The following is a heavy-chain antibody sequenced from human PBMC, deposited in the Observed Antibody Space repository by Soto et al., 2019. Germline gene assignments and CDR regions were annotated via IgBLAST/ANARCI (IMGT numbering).Heavy chain of an antibody. Sequence: PGESLKISCKGSGYSFTSYWIGWVRQMPGKGLEWMGSIYPGDSDTRYSPSFQGQVTISADKSISTAYLQWSRLKASDTAMYYCARSNGGCSGGSCYYYYYGMDVWGQGTTVTVSS. J-gene: IGHJ6*02. CDR2: IYPGDSDT. CDR1: GYSFTSYW. CDR3: ARSNGGCSGGSCYYYYYGMDV. V-gene: IGHV5-51*01. D-gene: IGHD2-15*01.